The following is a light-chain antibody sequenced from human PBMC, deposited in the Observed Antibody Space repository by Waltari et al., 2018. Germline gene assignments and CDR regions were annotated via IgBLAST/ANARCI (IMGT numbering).Light chain of an antibody. V-gene: IGKV3-20*01. J-gene: IGKJ3*01. CDR2: GAS. CDR3: QHYGPSPQGT. CDR1: QSISDTY. Sequence: EFVLTQSPGTLSLSPGERATLSCRASQSISDTYFGWYQQRPGQAPRLLIYGASSRATGIPDRFSGSGSGTDFTLTISRLEPEDFAVYYCQHYGPSPQGTFGPGTRLDI.